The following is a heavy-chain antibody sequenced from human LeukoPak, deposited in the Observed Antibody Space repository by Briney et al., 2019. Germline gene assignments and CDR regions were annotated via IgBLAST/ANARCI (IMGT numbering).Heavy chain of an antibody. CDR2: MNWNGKSI. CDR3: AGWLTTIGWFPANY. J-gene: IGHJ4*02. V-gene: IGHV3-20*04. D-gene: IGHD6-19*01. CDR1: GFKFDDYG. Sequence: SGGSLRLSCAASGFKFDDYGMSWVRQGPGKGLEWVSGMNWNGKSIGYADSVQGRFTISRDNAKNLLYLQMNSLRVEDTALYYCAGWLTTIGWFPANYWGQGTLVTVSS.